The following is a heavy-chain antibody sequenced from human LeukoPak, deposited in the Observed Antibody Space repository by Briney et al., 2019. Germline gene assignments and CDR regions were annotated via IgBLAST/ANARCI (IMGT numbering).Heavy chain of an antibody. CDR1: GYTFTSYG. Sequence: GASVKVSCKASGYTFTSYGISWVRQAPGQGVEWMGWISAYNGNTNYAQKLQGRVTMTTDTSTSTAYMELRSLRSDDTAVYYYARGVVPAAADDYYYYYMDVWGKGTTVTVSS. D-gene: IGHD2-2*01. CDR2: ISAYNGNT. J-gene: IGHJ6*03. CDR3: ARGVVPAAADDYYYYYMDV. V-gene: IGHV1-18*01.